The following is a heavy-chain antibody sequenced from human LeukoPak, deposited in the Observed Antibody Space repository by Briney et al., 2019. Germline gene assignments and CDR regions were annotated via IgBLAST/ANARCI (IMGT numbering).Heavy chain of an antibody. D-gene: IGHD3-3*01. CDR3: ARVRIWSGYLSDAFDI. CDR2: IYYSGST. J-gene: IGHJ3*02. Sequence: SETLSLTCTVSGGSISSGGYYWSWIRQHPGKGLEWIGYIYYSGSTYYNPSLKSRVTISVDTSKNQFSLELSSVTAADTAVYYCARVRIWSGYLSDAFDIWGQGTMVTVSS. V-gene: IGHV4-31*03. CDR1: GGSISSGGYY.